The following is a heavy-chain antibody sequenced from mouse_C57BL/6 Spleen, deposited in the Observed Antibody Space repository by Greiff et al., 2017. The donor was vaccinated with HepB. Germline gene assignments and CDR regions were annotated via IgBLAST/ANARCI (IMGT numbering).Heavy chain of an antibody. V-gene: IGHV2-2*01. CDR2: IWSGGST. CDR3: ARSLYDYGAMDY. J-gene: IGHJ4*01. D-gene: IGHD2-4*01. CDR1: GFSLTSYG. Sequence: VKLVESGPGLVQPSQSLSITCTVSGFSLTSYGVHWVRQSPGKGLEWLGVIWSGGSTDYNAAFISRLSISKDNSTSQVFFKMNSLQADDTAIYYCARSLYDYGAMDYWGQGTSVTVSS.